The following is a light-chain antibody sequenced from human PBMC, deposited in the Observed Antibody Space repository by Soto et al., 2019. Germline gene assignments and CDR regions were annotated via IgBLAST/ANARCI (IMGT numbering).Light chain of an antibody. Sequence: DIPMTQSPSTLSASVGDRVTITCRASQSISSWLAWYQQKPGKAPKLLIYDASSLESGVPSRFSGSGSGTEFTLTISSLQPDDFATYYCQQYNRPTTFGQGTKVEIK. CDR2: DAS. J-gene: IGKJ1*01. V-gene: IGKV1-5*01. CDR1: QSISSW. CDR3: QQYNRPTT.